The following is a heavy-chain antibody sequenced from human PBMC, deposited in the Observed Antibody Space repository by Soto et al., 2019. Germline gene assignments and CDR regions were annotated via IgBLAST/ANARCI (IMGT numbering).Heavy chain of an antibody. CDR2: ILYSGST. V-gene: IGHV4-39*01. D-gene: IGHD6-19*01. CDR3: ARLGSSGWYQGSYFDY. CDR1: GGSITRNNHY. Sequence: QLQLQESGPGLVKPSETLSLTCIVSGGSITRNNHYWGWIRQSPGKGLVWIGSILYSGSTNYNPSLKSRATLSVETSKNQFSLKMSSVTAADTALYYCARLGSSGWYQGSYFDYWGQGTLVTVSS. J-gene: IGHJ4*02.